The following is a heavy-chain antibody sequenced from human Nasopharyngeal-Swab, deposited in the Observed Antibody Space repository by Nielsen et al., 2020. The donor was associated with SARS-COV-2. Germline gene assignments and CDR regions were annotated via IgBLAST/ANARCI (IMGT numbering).Heavy chain of an antibody. Sequence: GGSLRLSYAASGFTFSSYAMSWVRQAPGKGLEWVSAISGSGGSTYYADSVKGRFTISRDNSKNTLYLQMNSLRAEDTAVYYCAKDVVRGVRFYWGQGTLVTVSS. D-gene: IGHD3-10*01. CDR1: GFTFSSYA. CDR3: AKDVVRGVRFY. J-gene: IGHJ4*02. CDR2: ISGSGGST. V-gene: IGHV3-23*01.